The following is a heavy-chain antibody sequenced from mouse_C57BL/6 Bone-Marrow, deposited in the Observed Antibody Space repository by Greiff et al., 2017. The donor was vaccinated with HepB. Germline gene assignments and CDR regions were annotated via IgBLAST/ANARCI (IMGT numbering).Heavy chain of an antibody. D-gene: IGHD5-2*01. Sequence: DVKLVESGGGLVKPGGSLKLSCAASGFTFSSYAMSWVRQTPEKRLEWVATISDGGSYTYYPDNVKGRFTISRDNAKNNLYLQMSHLKSEDTAMYYCARDKREYGYFDVWGTGTTVTVSS. CDR3: ARDKREYGYFDV. V-gene: IGHV5-4*01. CDR2: ISDGGSYT. CDR1: GFTFSSYA. J-gene: IGHJ1*03.